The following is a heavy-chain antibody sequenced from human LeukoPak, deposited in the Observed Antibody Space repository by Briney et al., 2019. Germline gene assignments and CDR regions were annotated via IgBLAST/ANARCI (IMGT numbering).Heavy chain of an antibody. J-gene: IGHJ4*02. V-gene: IGHV4-59*01. Sequence: SETLSLTCTVSGGSISSYYWSWIRQPPGKGLEWIGYIYYSGSTNYNPSLKSRVTISVDTSKNQFSLKLSSVTAADTAVYYCARDIDYWGQGTLVTVSS. CDR1: GGSISSYY. CDR2: IYYSGST. CDR3: ARDIDY.